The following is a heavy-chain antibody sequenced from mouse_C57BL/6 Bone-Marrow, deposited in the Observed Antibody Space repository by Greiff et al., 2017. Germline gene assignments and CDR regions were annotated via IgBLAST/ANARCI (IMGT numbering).Heavy chain of an antibody. Sequence: EVMLVESGGGLVQPGGSLSLSCAASGFTFTDYYMSWVRQPPGKALEWLGFIRNKANGYTTEYSASVKGRFTISRDNSQSILYLQMNALRAEDSATYYCARDYGSLVLFDYWGQGTTLTVSS. CDR3: ARDYGSLVLFDY. CDR1: GFTFTDYY. D-gene: IGHD1-1*01. CDR2: IRNKANGYTT. J-gene: IGHJ2*01. V-gene: IGHV7-3*01.